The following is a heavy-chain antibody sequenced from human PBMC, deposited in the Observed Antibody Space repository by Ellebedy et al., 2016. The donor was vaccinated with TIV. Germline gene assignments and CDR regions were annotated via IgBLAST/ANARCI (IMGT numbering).Heavy chain of an antibody. J-gene: IGHJ4*02. CDR3: ARVSMGGTFDY. V-gene: IGHV4-59*01. Sequence: MPSETLSLTCSVSGGSINSYYWDWIRQPPGKGLDWIGYTYYDGSTNYNPSLKSRVTISVDTSKNQLSLKLSSVTAADTAVYYCARVSMGGTFDYWGQGTLVTVSS. D-gene: IGHD3-16*01. CDR1: GGSINSYY. CDR2: TYYDGST.